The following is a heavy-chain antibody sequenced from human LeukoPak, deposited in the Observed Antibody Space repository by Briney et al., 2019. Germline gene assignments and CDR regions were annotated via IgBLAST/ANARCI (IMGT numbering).Heavy chain of an antibody. Sequence: ASVKVSCKASGYTFTGYYMHWVRQAPGQGLEWMGWINPNRGGTNYAQKFQGSVTMTGDTAVSTAYMEMSRLRSDDTAVYYCAKDYKGVDTAMVHFHWFDPWGQGTPVTGS. V-gene: IGHV1-2*02. CDR3: AKDYKGVDTAMVHFHWFDP. CDR1: GYTFTGYY. D-gene: IGHD5-18*01. CDR2: INPNRGGT. J-gene: IGHJ5*02.